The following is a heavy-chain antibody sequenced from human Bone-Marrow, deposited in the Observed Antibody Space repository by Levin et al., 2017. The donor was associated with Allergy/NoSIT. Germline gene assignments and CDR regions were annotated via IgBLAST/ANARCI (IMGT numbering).Heavy chain of an antibody. V-gene: IGHV3-9*01. Sequence: GGSLRLSCAASGFTFDDFGMHWVRQVPGKGLEWVAGISWNSGDIGYAVSVKGRFTISRDNARNSLHLQMNSLRVEDTALYYCARDGKIASIFGVVITGGLHNWGQGTLVTVSS. D-gene: IGHD3-3*01. J-gene: IGHJ4*02. CDR2: ISWNSGDI. CDR3: ARDGKIASIFGVVITGGLHN. CDR1: GFTFDDFG.